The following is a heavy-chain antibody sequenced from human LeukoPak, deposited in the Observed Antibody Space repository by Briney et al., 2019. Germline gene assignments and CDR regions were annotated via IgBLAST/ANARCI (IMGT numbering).Heavy chain of an antibody. CDR2: ISAGGTST. CDR1: GFTFATYA. J-gene: IGHJ4*02. CDR3: ARGSPGGDLLPFDS. V-gene: IGHV3-23*01. D-gene: IGHD4-17*01. Sequence: GGSLRLSCAASGFTFATYAMSWVRRAPGKGLQWVAAISAGGTSTYYADSVKGQFTIPRDNSKNTIYLQMNSPRVEDTAMYYCARGSPGGDLLPFDSWGQGILVTVSS.